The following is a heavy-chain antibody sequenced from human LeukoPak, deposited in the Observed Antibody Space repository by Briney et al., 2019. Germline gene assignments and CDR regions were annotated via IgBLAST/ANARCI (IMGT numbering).Heavy chain of an antibody. CDR1: GGSFSGYY. J-gene: IGHJ5*02. V-gene: IGHV4-34*01. CDR3: ARTRRITIFGVAPYNWFDP. D-gene: IGHD3-3*01. Sequence: PSETLSLTCAVYGGSFSGYYWSWIRQPPGKGLEWIGEINHSGSTNYNPSLKSRVTISVDTSKNQFSLKLSSVTAADTAVYYCARTRRITIFGVAPYNWFDPWGQGTLVTVSS. CDR2: INHSGST.